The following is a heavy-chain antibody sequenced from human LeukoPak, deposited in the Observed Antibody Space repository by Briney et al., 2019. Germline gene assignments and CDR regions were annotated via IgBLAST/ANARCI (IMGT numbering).Heavy chain of an antibody. CDR1: GGSISNYY. Sequence: SETLSLTCSVSGGSISNYYWSWIRQPPGKGLEWIGYIYSSGSTSYNPSLKSRVTISIDTSKSHFSLKLSSVTAADTAVYYCARLGYSYGYVRWFDPWGQGTLVTVSS. V-gene: IGHV4-59*08. D-gene: IGHD5-18*01. CDR3: ARLGYSYGYVRWFDP. J-gene: IGHJ5*02. CDR2: IYSSGST.